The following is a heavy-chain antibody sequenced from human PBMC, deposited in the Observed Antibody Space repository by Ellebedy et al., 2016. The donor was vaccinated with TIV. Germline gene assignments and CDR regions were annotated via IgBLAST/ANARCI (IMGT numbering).Heavy chain of an antibody. CDR2: ISDTGGRT. D-gene: IGHD6-13*01. CDR1: GFTFSSYA. Sequence: GGSLRLSCAASGFTFSSYAMSWVRQAPGKGLEWVSAISDTGGRTYYADSVKGRFTISRDNYRNTLYLQMNSLRAEDTAVYYCAKRSQFSSISCFDYWGQGTLVTVSS. J-gene: IGHJ4*02. V-gene: IGHV3-23*01. CDR3: AKRSQFSSISCFDY.